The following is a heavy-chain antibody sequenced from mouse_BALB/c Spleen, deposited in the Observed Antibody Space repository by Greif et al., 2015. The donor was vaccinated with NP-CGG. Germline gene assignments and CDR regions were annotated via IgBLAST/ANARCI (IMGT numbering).Heavy chain of an antibody. CDR2: ISSGGGST. CDR3: ARLYGSYPFDY. Sequence: DVKLVESGGGLVKPGGSLKLSCAASGFAFSSYDMSWVRQTPEKRLEWVAYISSGGGSTYYPDTVKGRFTISRDNAKNTLYLQMSSLKSEDTAMYYCARLYGSYPFDYWGQGTTLTVSS. V-gene: IGHV5-12-1*01. J-gene: IGHJ2*01. D-gene: IGHD1-1*01. CDR1: GFAFSSYD.